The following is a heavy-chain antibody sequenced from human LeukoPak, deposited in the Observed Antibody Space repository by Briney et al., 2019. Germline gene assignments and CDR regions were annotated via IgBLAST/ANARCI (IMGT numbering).Heavy chain of an antibody. CDR2: ISYDGSNK. Sequence: GRCLRLSCAASGFTFSSYAMHWVRPAPGKGLEWVAVISYDGSNKYYADSVKGRFTISRDNSKNTLYLQMNSLRAEDTAVYYCARDSLGMVRGVISQYYYGMDVWGKGTTVTVSS. CDR3: ARDSLGMVRGVISQYYYGMDV. J-gene: IGHJ6*04. V-gene: IGHV3-30*04. CDR1: GFTFSSYA. D-gene: IGHD3-10*01.